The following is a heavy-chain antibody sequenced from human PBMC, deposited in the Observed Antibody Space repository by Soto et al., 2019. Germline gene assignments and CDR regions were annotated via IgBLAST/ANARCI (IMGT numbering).Heavy chain of an antibody. V-gene: IGHV3-9*01. CDR3: AKSTGGTANGMGV. CDR2: ISWNSGTI. Sequence: EVQVVESGGGLVQPGRSLRLSCAASGFSFDDYAMHWVRQAPGQGLEWVSGISWNSGTIGYADSVKGRFTISRDNARKSLYLQMNSLRSEHTALYYCAKSTGGTANGMGVWGQGTTVTVSS. CDR1: GFSFDDYA. D-gene: IGHD2-8*02. J-gene: IGHJ6*02.